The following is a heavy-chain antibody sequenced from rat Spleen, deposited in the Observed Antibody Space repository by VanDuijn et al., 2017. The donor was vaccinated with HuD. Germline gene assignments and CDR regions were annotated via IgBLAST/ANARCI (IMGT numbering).Heavy chain of an antibody. CDR2: ISYGDSSGHSST. J-gene: IGHJ2*01. V-gene: IGHV5-29*01. CDR3: AKDLGNNPY. CDR1: GFTFTNYD. D-gene: IGHD1-4*01. Sequence: EVQLVESDGGLVQPGRSLKLSCAASGFTFTNYDMAWVRQAPTKGLEWVATISYGDSSGHSSTYYRDSVKGRFTISRDNAENTVYLQMNSLRSEDTATYYWAKDLGNNPYWGQGVMVTVSS.